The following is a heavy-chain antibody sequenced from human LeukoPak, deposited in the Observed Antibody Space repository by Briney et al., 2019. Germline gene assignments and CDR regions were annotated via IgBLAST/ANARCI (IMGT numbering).Heavy chain of an antibody. CDR3: ARVVSENYYYYMDV. CDR2: MNPNSGNT. Sequence: ASVKVSCKASGYTFTSYDINWVRQATGQGLEWMGWMNPNSGNTGYAQKFQGRVTITRNTSISTAYMELSSLRSEDTAVYYCARVVSENYYYYMDVWGKGTTVTVSS. J-gene: IGHJ6*03. V-gene: IGHV1-8*03. D-gene: IGHD2/OR15-2a*01. CDR1: GYTFTSYD.